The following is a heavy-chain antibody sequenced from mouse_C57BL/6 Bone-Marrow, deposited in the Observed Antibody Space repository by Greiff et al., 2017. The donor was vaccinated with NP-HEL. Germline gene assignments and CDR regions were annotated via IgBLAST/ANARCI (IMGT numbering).Heavy chain of an antibody. CDR3: ARGGLIHCSAWFAY. V-gene: IGHV1-81*01. Sequence: VQLQQSGAELARPGASVKLSCKASGYTFTSYGISWVKQRTGQGLEWIGEIYPRSGNTYYNEKFKGKATLTADKSSSTAYMELRSLTSEDSAVYFCARGGLIHCSAWFAYWGQGTLVTVSA. D-gene: IGHD1-1*01. J-gene: IGHJ3*01. CDR1: GYTFTSYG. CDR2: IYPRSGNT.